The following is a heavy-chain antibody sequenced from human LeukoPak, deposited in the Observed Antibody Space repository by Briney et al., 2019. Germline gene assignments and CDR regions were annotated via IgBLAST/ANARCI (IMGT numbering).Heavy chain of an antibody. CDR1: KFTFSNSW. D-gene: IGHD3-16*01. V-gene: IGHV3-74*01. CDR2: INSDGSST. CDR3: ARDHWDCYNMDV. J-gene: IGHJ6*03. Sequence: PGGSLRLSCEASKFTFSNSWMHWVRQAPGKGLVWVSRINSDGSSTTYADFVKGRFTISRDNAKNTLYLQMNGLRAEDTAVYYCARDHWDCYNMDVWGKGTTVTVSS.